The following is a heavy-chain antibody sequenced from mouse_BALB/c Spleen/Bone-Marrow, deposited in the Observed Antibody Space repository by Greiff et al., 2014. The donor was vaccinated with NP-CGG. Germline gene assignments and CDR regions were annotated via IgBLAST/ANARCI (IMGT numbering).Heavy chain of an antibody. J-gene: IGHJ2*01. CDR2: ISSGGGST. Sequence: DVKLVESGGGLVKPGGSLKLSCAASGFAFSSYDMSWVRQTPEKRLEWVAYISSGGGSTYYPDTVKGRFTISRDNAKNTLHLQMSSLKSEDTAMYYCARRLRYYFDYWGQGTTLTVSS. D-gene: IGHD1-1*01. V-gene: IGHV5-12-1*01. CDR1: GFAFSSYD. CDR3: ARRLRYYFDY.